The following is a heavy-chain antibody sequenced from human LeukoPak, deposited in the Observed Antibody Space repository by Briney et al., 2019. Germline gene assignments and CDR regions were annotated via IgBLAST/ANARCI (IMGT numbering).Heavy chain of an antibody. J-gene: IGHJ4*02. V-gene: IGHV4-59*01. CDR2: IYYSGST. Sequence: PSETLSLTCTVSGGSISSYYWSWIPQPPGKGLEWIAYIYYSGSTNYNPSLKSRVTISVDTSKNQFSLQLSSVTAADTAVYYCARGLMGATHIDFWGQGTLVTVSS. D-gene: IGHD1-26*01. CDR1: GGSISSYY. CDR3: ARGLMGATHIDF.